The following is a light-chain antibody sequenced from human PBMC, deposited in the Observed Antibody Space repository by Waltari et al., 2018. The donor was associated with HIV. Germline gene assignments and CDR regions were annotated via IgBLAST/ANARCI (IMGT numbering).Light chain of an antibody. CDR1: SRDIGSSHR. V-gene: IGLV2-14*01. Sequence: QSALTQPDSVSGSPGPSITISCTGTSRDIGSSHRFSLYQQHPAKVLKLIISEVSNRPSGISDRFSCSKSGNTASLTISGLQADDEALFYCSSYASTSTPVLFGGGTQLTVL. CDR2: EVS. J-gene: IGLJ2*01. CDR3: SSYASTSTPVL.